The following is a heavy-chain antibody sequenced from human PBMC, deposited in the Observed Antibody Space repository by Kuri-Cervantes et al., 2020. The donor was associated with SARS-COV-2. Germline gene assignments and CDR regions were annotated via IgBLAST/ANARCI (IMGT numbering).Heavy chain of an antibody. V-gene: IGHV1-2*02. Sequence: ASVKVSCKASGYTFTSYDINWVRQATGQGLEWMGWINPNSGGTNYAQKFQGRVTMTRDTSISTAYMELSRLRSDDTAVYYCARDKAEANWGSNFDYWGQGTLVTVSS. D-gene: IGHD7-27*01. J-gene: IGHJ4*02. CDR1: GYTFTSYD. CDR3: ARDKAEANWGSNFDY. CDR2: INPNSGGT.